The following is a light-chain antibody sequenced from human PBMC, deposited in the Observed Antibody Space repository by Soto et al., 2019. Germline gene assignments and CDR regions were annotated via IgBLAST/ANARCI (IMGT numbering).Light chain of an antibody. CDR1: QRISSW. CDR2: DAS. Sequence: DIQMTQSPSTLSASVGDRVTITCRASQRISSWLAWYQQKPGKAPKPLIYDASSLESGVPSMFSGSGSGTEFTLTISSLQLDDFATYYCQQYNSYSGPLTFGGGTKVEIK. CDR3: QQYNSYSGPLT. J-gene: IGKJ4*01. V-gene: IGKV1-5*01.